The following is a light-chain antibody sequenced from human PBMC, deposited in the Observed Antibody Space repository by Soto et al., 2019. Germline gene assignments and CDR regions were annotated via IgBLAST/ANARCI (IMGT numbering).Light chain of an antibody. J-gene: IGKJ4*01. CDR1: ETISRE. CDR3: QQYNKWPLT. CDR2: GAF. Sequence: IVMTQSPATLSVSPGEGATLSCRASETISRELAWYQQKPGQSPRLLIFGAFPRATGVPVRFSGSGSGTEFTLTVSSLQSEDVAVYFCQQYNKWPLTFGGGTRVEIK. V-gene: IGKV3D-15*01.